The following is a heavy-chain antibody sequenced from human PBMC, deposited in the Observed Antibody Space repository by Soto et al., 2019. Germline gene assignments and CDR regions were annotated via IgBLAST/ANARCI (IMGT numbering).Heavy chain of an antibody. CDR1: GFIFTTNS. V-gene: IGHV3-21*01. D-gene: IGHD2-15*01. Sequence: GGSLRLSCEASGFIFTTNSMNWVRQVPGKGLQWLSSISSSGTFKSYGDSVKGRFTISRDNAKNSLFLQMNNLSGEDTGLYYCARDPPHGGTSSWDADSWGPGXLVTVYS. CDR2: ISSSGTFK. J-gene: IGHJ4*02. CDR3: ARDPPHGGTSSWDADS.